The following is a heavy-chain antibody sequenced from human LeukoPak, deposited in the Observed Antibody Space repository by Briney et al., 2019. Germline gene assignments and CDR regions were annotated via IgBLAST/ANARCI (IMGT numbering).Heavy chain of an antibody. D-gene: IGHD6-13*01. J-gene: IGHJ4*02. Sequence: GGSLRLSCAASGFTFSDYYMSWIRQAPGKGLEWVSYISSSGSTIYYADSVKGRFTISRDNAKNSLYLQMNSLRAEDTAVYYCARAGIAAAGPYYYFDYWGQGTLVTVSS. CDR2: ISSSGSTI. CDR1: GFTFSDYY. CDR3: ARAGIAAAGPYYYFDY. V-gene: IGHV3-11*01.